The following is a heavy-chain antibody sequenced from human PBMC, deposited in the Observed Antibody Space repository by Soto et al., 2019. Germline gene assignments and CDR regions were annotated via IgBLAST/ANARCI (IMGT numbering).Heavy chain of an antibody. Sequence: SETLSLTCSVSGGSINSSSYFWGWFRQPPGKGLEWIGSIYYSGSTYYHPSLRSRVTISVDTSKNRFSLKLSSVTAADTALFYCARHYSSGSRNWFDPWGQGTLVTVSS. V-gene: IGHV4-39*01. CDR1: GGSINSSSYF. D-gene: IGHD6-19*01. J-gene: IGHJ5*02. CDR3: ARHYSSGSRNWFDP. CDR2: IYYSGST.